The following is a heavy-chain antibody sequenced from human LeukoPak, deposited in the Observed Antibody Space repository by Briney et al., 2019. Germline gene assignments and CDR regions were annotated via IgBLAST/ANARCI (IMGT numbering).Heavy chain of an antibody. CDR1: GFTFSSYW. CDR2: IKQDGSEK. V-gene: IGHV3-7*01. CDR3: AREPYSGSYFGYYYYMDV. D-gene: IGHD1-26*01. Sequence: GGSLRLSCAASGFTFSSYWMSWVRQAPGKGLEWVANIKQDGSEKYYADSVKGRFTISRDNAKNSLYLQMNSLRAEDTAVYYCAREPYSGSYFGYYYYMDVWGKGTTVTVSS. J-gene: IGHJ6*03.